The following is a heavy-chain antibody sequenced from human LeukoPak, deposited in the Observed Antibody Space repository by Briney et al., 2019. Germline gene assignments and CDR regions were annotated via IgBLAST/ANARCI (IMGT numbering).Heavy chain of an antibody. Sequence: GGSLRLSCAASGFTFSSYAMSWVRQAPGKGLEWVSAISGSGGSTYYADSVKGRFTISRDNSKNTLYLQMSSLRAEDTAVYYCAKVEITMVRGVMGEDYWGQGTLVTVSS. D-gene: IGHD3-10*01. CDR3: AKVEITMVRGVMGEDY. CDR2: ISGSGGST. J-gene: IGHJ4*02. CDR1: GFTFSSYA. V-gene: IGHV3-23*01.